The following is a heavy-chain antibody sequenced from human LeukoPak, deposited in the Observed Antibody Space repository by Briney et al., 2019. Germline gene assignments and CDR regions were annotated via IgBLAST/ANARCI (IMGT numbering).Heavy chain of an antibody. Sequence: AGGSLKLSCVASGFTLTSCAMSWVRQAPGKGLEWVSGISGSNGNTYYADSVKGRFTIFRDNSKNTLYLQMNSLRAEDTAVYYCARERGVGGSGTLDYWGQGTLVAVSS. D-gene: IGHD3-10*01. J-gene: IGHJ4*02. CDR2: ISGSNGNT. V-gene: IGHV3-23*01. CDR3: ARERGVGGSGTLDY. CDR1: GFTLTSCA.